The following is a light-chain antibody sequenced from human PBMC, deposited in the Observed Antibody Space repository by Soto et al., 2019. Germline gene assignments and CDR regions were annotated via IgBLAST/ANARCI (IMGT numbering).Light chain of an antibody. CDR3: QQTYTAPYT. CDR1: QNIRSY. J-gene: IGKJ2*01. V-gene: IGKV1-39*01. CDR2: AAS. Sequence: DIQMTQSPSSLSASVGDRVTITCRASQNIRSYLNWYQLKSGKAPKLLIYAASSFQSGVPSRFSGGGSGTDFTLVISCLQPEDFATYYCQQTYTAPYTFGQGTQLEIK.